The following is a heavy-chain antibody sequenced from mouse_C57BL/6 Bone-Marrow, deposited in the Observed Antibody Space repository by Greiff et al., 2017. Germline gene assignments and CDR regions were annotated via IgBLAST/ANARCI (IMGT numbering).Heavy chain of an antibody. V-gene: IGHV14-2*01. CDR3: ARGGVFDY. J-gene: IGHJ2*01. CDR2: IDPEDGET. CDR1: GFTFTDYY. Sequence: VQLQQSGAELVKPGASVKLSCTASGFTFTDYYMHWVKQRPGQGLEWIGRIDPEDGETNYDPNFKGKATITADTSSNTAYLQLSSLTSEDTAVYYCARGGVFDYWGQGTTLTVSS.